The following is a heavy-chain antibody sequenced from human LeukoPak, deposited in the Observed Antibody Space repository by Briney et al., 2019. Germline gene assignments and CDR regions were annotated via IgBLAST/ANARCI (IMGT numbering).Heavy chain of an antibody. V-gene: IGHV4-34*01. J-gene: IGHJ4*02. Sequence: SETLSLTCAVYGGSFSGYYWSWIRQPPGKGLEWIGEINHSGSTNYNPSLKSRVTILVDTSKNQFSLKLSSGTAADTAVYYCAREEFYYWGQGALVTVSS. CDR2: INHSGST. CDR3: AREEFYY. CDR1: GGSFSGYY.